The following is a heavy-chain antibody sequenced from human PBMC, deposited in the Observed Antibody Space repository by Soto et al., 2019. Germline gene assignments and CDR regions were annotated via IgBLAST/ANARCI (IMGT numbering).Heavy chain of an antibody. CDR2: IYYSGST. CDR3: ARGRDGTDGDYWHYDHGMDV. D-gene: IGHD4-17*01. Sequence: QVQLQESGPGLVKPSQTLSLTCTVSGGSISSGDYYWSWIRQPPGKGLEWIGYIYYSGSTYYNPCLKSRCTISVDTSKNQFSLKLSSVTAADTAVYYCARGRDGTDGDYWHYDHGMDVWGQGTTVTVSS. CDR1: GGSISSGDYY. V-gene: IGHV4-30-4*01. J-gene: IGHJ6*02.